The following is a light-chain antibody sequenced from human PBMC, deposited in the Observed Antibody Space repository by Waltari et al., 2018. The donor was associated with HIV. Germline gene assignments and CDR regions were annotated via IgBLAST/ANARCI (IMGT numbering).Light chain of an antibody. CDR1: SSHIGPYNF. CDR2: EVS. Sequence: QSALTQPASVSGSPGKSITLSCIGSSSHIGPYNFVSWYQQRPGKDPKLMIYEVSYRPSGSSNRFSGSKSGITASLTISGLQADEEADYYCASYTRSGILLFGGGTRLTVL. V-gene: IGLV2-14*01. J-gene: IGLJ2*01. CDR3: ASYTRSGILL.